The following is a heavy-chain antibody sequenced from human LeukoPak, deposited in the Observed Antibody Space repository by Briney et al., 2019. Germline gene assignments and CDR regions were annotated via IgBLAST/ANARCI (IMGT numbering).Heavy chain of an antibody. Sequence: GGSLRLSCAASGFTFSNYRMIWVRQAPGKGLEWVGNIKQDGSEKRYADSVRGRFSISRDNAQTSLYLQMNSLRAEDTAVYYCARASDPWLQLTWGQGTLVTVSS. J-gene: IGHJ5*02. CDR2: IKQDGSEK. V-gene: IGHV3-7*05. CDR3: ARASDPWLQLT. CDR1: GFTFSNYR. D-gene: IGHD5-24*01.